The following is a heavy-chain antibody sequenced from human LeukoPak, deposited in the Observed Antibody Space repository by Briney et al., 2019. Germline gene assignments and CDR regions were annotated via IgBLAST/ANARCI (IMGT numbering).Heavy chain of an antibody. CDR3: ARPRYCSSTSCYRYFDY. CDR2: ISYDGSNK. Sequence: PGRSLRLSCAASGFTFSSYAMHWVRQAPGKGLEWVAVISYDGSNKYYADSVKGRFTISRDNSKNTLYLQMNSLRAEDTAVYYCARPRYCSSTSCYRYFDYWGQGTLVTVSS. J-gene: IGHJ4*02. V-gene: IGHV3-30*04. CDR1: GFTFSSYA. D-gene: IGHD2-2*01.